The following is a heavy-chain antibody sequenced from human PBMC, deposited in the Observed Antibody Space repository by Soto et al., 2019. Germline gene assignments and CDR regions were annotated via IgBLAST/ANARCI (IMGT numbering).Heavy chain of an antibody. J-gene: IGHJ6*02. Sequence: SVKVSCKASGYTLNTYYMHWVRQAPGQGPEWMGIINPRGGGTTYAQNFQDRVTMTSDTSSSTVYMELSSLRSEDTAVYYCARGGGFSPYYYNLDVWGQGTTVTVSS. CDR2: INPRGGGT. CDR3: ARGGGFSPYYYNLDV. CDR1: GYTLNTYY. D-gene: IGHD2-15*01. V-gene: IGHV1-46*02.